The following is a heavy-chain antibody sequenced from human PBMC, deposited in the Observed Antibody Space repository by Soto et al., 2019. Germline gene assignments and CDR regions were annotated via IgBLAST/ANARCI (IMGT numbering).Heavy chain of an antibody. CDR3: AADPPQGDDYVWGSYRYTGYYGMDV. Sequence: ASVKVSCKASGFTFTSSAVQWVRRARGQRLEWIGWIVVGSGNTNYAQKFQERVTITRDMSTSTAYMELSSLRSEDTAVYYCAADPPQGDDYVWGSYRYTGYYGMDVWGQGTTVTVSS. V-gene: IGHV1-58*01. D-gene: IGHD3-16*02. CDR1: GFTFTSSA. CDR2: IVVGSGNT. J-gene: IGHJ6*02.